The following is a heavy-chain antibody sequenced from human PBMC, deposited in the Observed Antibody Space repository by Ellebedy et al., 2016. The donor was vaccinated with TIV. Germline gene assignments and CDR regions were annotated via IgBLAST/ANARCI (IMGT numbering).Heavy chain of an antibody. CDR2: IDPSGDNA. Sequence: AASVKVSRKASADTIDTHYVHWVRQAPGQGLEWMGIIDPSGDNANYTQKFQGRVTMTRDTSTSTVYMELNSLRSEDTALYYCVRANDQNFDSWGQGTLVTVSS. J-gene: IGHJ4*02. CDR3: VRANDQNFDS. CDR1: ADTIDTHY. V-gene: IGHV1-46*02. D-gene: IGHD1-1*01.